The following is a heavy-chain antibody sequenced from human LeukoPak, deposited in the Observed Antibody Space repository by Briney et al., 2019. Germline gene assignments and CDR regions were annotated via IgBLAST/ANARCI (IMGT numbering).Heavy chain of an antibody. J-gene: IGHJ4*02. CDR3: TTVDAYYYDSSGSATDY. D-gene: IGHD3-22*01. CDR1: GFTFSNAC. Sequence: PGGSLRLSCAACGFTFSNACMNWVRQAPGKGLEWVGCIKSETDGGTTDNAAPVKGRFTISRDDSKNTLYLQMNSLKTEDTAVYYCTTVDAYYYDSSGSATDYWGQGTLVTVSS. CDR2: IKSETDGGTT. V-gene: IGHV3-15*07.